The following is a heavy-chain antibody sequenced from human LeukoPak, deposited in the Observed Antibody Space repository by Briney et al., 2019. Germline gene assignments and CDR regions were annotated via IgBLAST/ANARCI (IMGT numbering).Heavy chain of an antibody. V-gene: IGHV3-73*01. Sequence: PGGSLRLSCAASGFTFSGSAMHWVRQASGKGLEWVGRIRSKANSYATAYAASVKGRFTISRDDSKNTAYLQMNSLKTEDTAVYYCTTDQFSLYYYDSSGYYSWFDYWGQGTLVTVSS. CDR3: TTDQFSLYYYDSSGYYSWFDY. CDR1: GFTFSGSA. CDR2: IRSKANSYAT. D-gene: IGHD3-22*01. J-gene: IGHJ4*02.